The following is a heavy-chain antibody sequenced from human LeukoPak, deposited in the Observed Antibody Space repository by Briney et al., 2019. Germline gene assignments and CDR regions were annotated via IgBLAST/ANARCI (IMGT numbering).Heavy chain of an antibody. CDR1: GFTVSSNY. CDR2: ISGSGDST. V-gene: IGHV3-23*01. CDR3: ARDRGRYYDSRGFYWGYYFDC. J-gene: IGHJ4*02. Sequence: GGSLRLSCAASGFTVSSNYMSWVRQAPGKGLEWVSTISGSGDSTYYADSVKGRFTISRDNSKDTLYLQMSSVRVDDTAVYYCARDRGRYYDSRGFYWGYYFDCWGQGILVTVST. D-gene: IGHD3-22*01.